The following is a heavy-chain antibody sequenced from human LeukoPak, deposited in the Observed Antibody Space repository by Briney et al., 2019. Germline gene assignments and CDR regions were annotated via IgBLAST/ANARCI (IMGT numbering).Heavy chain of an antibody. Sequence: SETLSLTCTVSGGSISSSSYYWGWIRQPPGKGLEWIGSIYYSGSTYYNPSLKSRVTISVDTSKNQFSLKLSSVTAADTAVYYCARERRAFDIWGQGTMVTVSS. CDR1: GGSISSSSYY. J-gene: IGHJ3*02. CDR3: ARERRAFDI. V-gene: IGHV4-39*07. CDR2: IYYSGST.